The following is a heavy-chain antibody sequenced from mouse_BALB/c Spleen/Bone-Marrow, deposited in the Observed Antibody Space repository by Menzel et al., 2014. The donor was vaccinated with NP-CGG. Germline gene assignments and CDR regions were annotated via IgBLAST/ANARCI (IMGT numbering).Heavy chain of an antibody. J-gene: IGHJ4*01. D-gene: IGHD2-4*01. CDR2: INPGSGGV. V-gene: IGHV1-54*03. CDR3: SREITRYAVDY. Sequence: VMLVESGAELVRPGTSVKVSCKASGYAFTNYWIEWVRQRPGQGLEWIGVINPGSGGVNYNEEFKGKATLTADKSSSTAYIQLSSLTSDDSAVYFCSREITRYAVDYWGQGTSVTVSS. CDR1: GYAFTNYW.